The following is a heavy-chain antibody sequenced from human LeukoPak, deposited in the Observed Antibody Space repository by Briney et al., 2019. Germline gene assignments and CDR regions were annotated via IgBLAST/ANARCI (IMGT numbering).Heavy chain of an antibody. CDR1: GDSISSYY. CDR2: IYHSGST. CDR3: ARRASGGYGHYFDY. V-gene: IGHV4-59*08. J-gene: IGHJ4*02. Sequence: SETLSLTCTVSGDSISSYYWSWIRQPPGKGLEWIGYIYHSGSTNYNPSLKSRVTISADTSKNQFSLKLSSVTAADTAVYYCARRASGGYGHYFDYWGQGTLVTVSS. D-gene: IGHD5-12*01.